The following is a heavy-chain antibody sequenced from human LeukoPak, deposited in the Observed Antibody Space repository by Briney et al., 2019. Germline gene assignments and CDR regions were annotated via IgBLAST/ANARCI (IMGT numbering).Heavy chain of an antibody. J-gene: IGHJ4*02. CDR3: ARDLAGYTSSFDY. V-gene: IGHV1-69*05. D-gene: IGHD6-19*01. CDR2: IIPVSGTA. CDR1: GGTFSSYA. Sequence: SVKVSCKASGGTFSSYAISWVRQAPGQGLEWMGGIIPVSGTANYAQKFQGRVTITTDESTSTAYMELSSLRSEDTAVYSCARDLAGYTSSFDYWGQGTLVTVSS.